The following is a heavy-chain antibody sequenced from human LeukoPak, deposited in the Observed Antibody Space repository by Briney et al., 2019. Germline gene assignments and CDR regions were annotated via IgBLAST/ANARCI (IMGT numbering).Heavy chain of an antibody. J-gene: IGHJ4*02. CDR2: IYYSGST. CDR1: GGSISSYY. D-gene: IGHD2-2*01. Sequence: SETLSLTCTVSGGSISSYYWSWMRQPPGKGLEWIGYIYYSGSTNYNPSLKSRVTISVDTSKNQFSLKLSSVTAADTAVYYCARHEVVPAAYEFDGLAYWGQGTLVTVSS. CDR3: ARHEVVPAAYEFDGLAY. V-gene: IGHV4-59*01.